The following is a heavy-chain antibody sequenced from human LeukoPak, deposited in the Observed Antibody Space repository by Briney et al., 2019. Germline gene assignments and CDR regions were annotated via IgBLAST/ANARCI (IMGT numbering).Heavy chain of an antibody. V-gene: IGHV1-58*02. Sequence: GTSVKVSCKASGFTFTSSAMQWVRQARGQRLEWIGLIVVGSGNTNYAQKFQERVTITRDMSTSTAYMELSSLRSEDTAVYYCAATKIQGITGTKVYYYYYMDVWGKGTTVTVSS. CDR2: IVVGSGNT. J-gene: IGHJ6*03. CDR3: AATKIQGITGTKVYYYYYMDV. D-gene: IGHD1-7*01. CDR1: GFTFTSSA.